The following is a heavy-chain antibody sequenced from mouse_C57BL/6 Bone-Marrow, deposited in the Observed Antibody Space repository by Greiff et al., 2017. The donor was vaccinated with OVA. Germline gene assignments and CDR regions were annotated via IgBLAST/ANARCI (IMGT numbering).Heavy chain of an antibody. CDR3: EGGDY. CDR1: GYAFSSYW. Sequence: VQLQQSGAELVKPGASVELSCKASGYAFSSYWMNWVKQRPGQGLEWIGQIYPGDGDTNYNGTFKGKATLTADKSSSTAYMQLSSLTSEETAVYVCEGGDYWGQGTTLTVSS. CDR2: IYPGDGDT. J-gene: IGHJ2*01. V-gene: IGHV1-80*01.